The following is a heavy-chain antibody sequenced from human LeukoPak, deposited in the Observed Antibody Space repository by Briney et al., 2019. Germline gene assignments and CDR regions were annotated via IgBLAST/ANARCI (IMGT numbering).Heavy chain of an antibody. J-gene: IGHJ4*02. D-gene: IGHD4-23*01. CDR3: ARGPLRAGGDY. CDR1: GGTFSSYA. V-gene: IGHV1-69*04. CDR2: IIPILGIA. Sequence: SVKVSCKASGGTFSSYAISWVRRAPGQGLEWMGRIIPILGIANYAQKFQGRVTITADKFTSTAYMELSSLRSEDTAVYYCARGPLRAGGDYWGQGTLVTVSS.